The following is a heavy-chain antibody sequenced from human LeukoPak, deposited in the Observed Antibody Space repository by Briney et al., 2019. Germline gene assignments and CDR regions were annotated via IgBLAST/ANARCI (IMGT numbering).Heavy chain of an antibody. CDR3: ASSITFGGGDAFDI. D-gene: IGHD3-16*01. J-gene: IGHJ3*02. Sequence: SETLSLTCTVSGGSISSYYWSWIRQPPGKGLEWIGYIYYSGSTNYNPSLKSRVTISVDTSKNQFSLKLSSVTAADTAVYYCASSITFGGGDAFDIWGQGTMVTVSS. CDR1: GGSISSYY. CDR2: IYYSGST. V-gene: IGHV4-59*08.